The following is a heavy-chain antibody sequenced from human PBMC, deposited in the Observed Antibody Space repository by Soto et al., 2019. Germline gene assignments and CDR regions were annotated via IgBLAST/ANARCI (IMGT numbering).Heavy chain of an antibody. CDR3: ARVRDSNYTRRLGYFDY. J-gene: IGHJ4*02. CDR1: GGSISSGGYY. Sequence: PSETLSLTCTVSGGSISSGGYYWSWIRQHPGKGLEWIGYIYYSGSTYYNPSLKSRVTISVDTSKNQFSLKLSSVTAADTAVYYCARVRDSNYTRRLGYFDYWGQGTLVTVSS. V-gene: IGHV4-31*03. CDR2: IYYSGST. D-gene: IGHD4-4*01.